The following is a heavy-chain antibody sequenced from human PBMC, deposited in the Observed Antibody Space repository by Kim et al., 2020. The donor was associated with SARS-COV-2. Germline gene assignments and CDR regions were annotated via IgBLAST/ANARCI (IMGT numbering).Heavy chain of an antibody. CDR2: IYHSGST. D-gene: IGHD1-7*01. Sequence: SETLSLTCTVSGYSISSGYYWGWIRQPPGKGLEWIGSIYHSGSTYYNPSLKSRVTISVDTSKNQFSLKLSSVTAADTAVYYCARGWPNHNWNYVGYYYGMDVWGQGTTVTVSS. V-gene: IGHV4-38-2*02. J-gene: IGHJ6*02. CDR1: GYSISSGYY. CDR3: ARGWPNHNWNYVGYYYGMDV.